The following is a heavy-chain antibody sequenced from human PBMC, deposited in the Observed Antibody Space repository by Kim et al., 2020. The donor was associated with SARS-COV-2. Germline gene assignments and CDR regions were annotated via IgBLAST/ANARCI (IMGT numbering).Heavy chain of an antibody. J-gene: IGHJ5*01. CDR2: INQDGREK. D-gene: IGHD3-22*01. V-gene: IGHV3-7*01. Sequence: GGSLRLSCAASGFTFRTYWMTWVRQAPGKGLEWVANINQDGREKYYVGSVKGRFTISRDNAENSLYLQMNSLRGEDTAMYYCARESVVTGWFDSWGQGTLVTVSS. CDR1: GFTFRTYW. CDR3: ARESVVTGWFDS.